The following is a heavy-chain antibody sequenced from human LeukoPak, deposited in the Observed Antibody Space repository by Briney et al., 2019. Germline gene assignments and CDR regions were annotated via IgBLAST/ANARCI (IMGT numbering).Heavy chain of an antibody. D-gene: IGHD3-9*01. CDR2: IYPGDSET. V-gene: IGHV5-51*01. CDR1: GFSFSNYW. J-gene: IGHJ3*01. Sequence: LGESLKISCRGLGFSFSNYWIGWVRQMPGKGLEWMGIIYPGDSETRYGPSFQGQVNISADKSSNSADLHWSSLKASDTAMYFCARGHYEVLTGYSDAFDLWGQGTMVTVSS. CDR3: ARGHYEVLTGYSDAFDL.